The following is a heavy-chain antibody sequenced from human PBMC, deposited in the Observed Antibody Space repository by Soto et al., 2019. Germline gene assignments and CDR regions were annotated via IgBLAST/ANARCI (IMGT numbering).Heavy chain of an antibody. CDR3: ACGYSYGYSLDY. Sequence: SGFTFSSYSMNWVRQAPGKGLEWVSYITSSSRTIYYADSVKGRFTISRDNAKNSLYLQMNSLRDEDTAVYYCACGYSYGYSLDYWGQGTLVTVSS. CDR1: GFTFSSYS. V-gene: IGHV3-48*02. J-gene: IGHJ4*02. CDR2: ITSSSRTI. D-gene: IGHD5-18*01.